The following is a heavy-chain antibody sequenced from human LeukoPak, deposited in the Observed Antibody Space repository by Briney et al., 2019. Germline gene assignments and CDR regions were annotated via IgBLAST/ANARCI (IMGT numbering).Heavy chain of an antibody. J-gene: IGHJ4*02. D-gene: IGHD3-22*01. V-gene: IGHV3-9*01. CDR3: AKDMGDSSIYYFDY. CDR1: GFTLDDYG. Sequence: GGCLRLAWAVSGFTLDDYGMRWVRQARGKCRGWASGISSNSGSIGYADSVKGRFTISRDNAKNSLYLQMNSLRAEDTAVYYCAKDMGDSSIYYFDYWGQGTPVTVSS. CDR2: ISSNSGSI.